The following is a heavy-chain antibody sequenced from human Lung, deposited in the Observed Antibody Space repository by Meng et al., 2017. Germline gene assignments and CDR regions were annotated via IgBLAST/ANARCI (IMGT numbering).Heavy chain of an antibody. V-gene: IGHV1-3*01. CDR1: GYTFTSYA. CDR2: INAGNGNT. CDR3: ARGDYCGGDCYWFDY. Sequence: VLLWCKVKKPGASVKVSCKADGYTFTSYAMHWVRQAPGQRLEWMGWINAGNGNTKYSQKFQGRVTITRDTSASTAYMELSSLRSEDTAVYYCARGDYCGGDCYWFDYWGQGTLVTVSS. J-gene: IGHJ4*02. D-gene: IGHD2-21*02.